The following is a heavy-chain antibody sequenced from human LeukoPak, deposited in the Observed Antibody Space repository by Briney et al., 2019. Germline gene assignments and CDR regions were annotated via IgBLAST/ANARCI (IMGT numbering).Heavy chain of an antibody. Sequence: PGGSLRLSCAASGFTFSSYSMNRVRQAPGKGLEWVSYISSSSSTIYYADSVKGRFTISRDNAKNSLYLQMDSLRAEDTAVYYCASSVGGFFDYWGQGNLVTVSS. V-gene: IGHV3-48*01. CDR1: GFTFSSYS. D-gene: IGHD5/OR15-5a*01. CDR3: ASSVGGFFDY. J-gene: IGHJ4*02. CDR2: ISSSSSTI.